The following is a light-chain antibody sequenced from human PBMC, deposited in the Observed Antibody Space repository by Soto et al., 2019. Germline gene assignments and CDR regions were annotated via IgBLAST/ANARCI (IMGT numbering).Light chain of an antibody. Sequence: EIVLTQSPGTLSLSPGERAPLSCRASQSVSNNYLAWYQQKPGQAPRLLIYGASNRATGIPDRFSGSGSGTDFTLTISSLEPDDFAVYYCQQRADWPITFGQGTRLEI. J-gene: IGKJ5*01. CDR1: QSVSNNY. CDR3: QQRADWPIT. CDR2: GAS. V-gene: IGKV3D-20*02.